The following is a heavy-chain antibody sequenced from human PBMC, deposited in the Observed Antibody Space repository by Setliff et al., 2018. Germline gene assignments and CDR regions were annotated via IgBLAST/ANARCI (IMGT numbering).Heavy chain of an antibody. CDR3: VRDRTAYSYGLDV. Sequence: SETLSLTCAVSGYSINSDCFWGWIRQPPGKGLEWIGTISHSGSTSYNSSLKSRVTMSVDTSKNQFALNLRSVTAADTAVYYCVRDRTAYSYGLDVWGQGTTVTVSS. D-gene: IGHD5-18*01. CDR2: ISHSGST. CDR1: GYSINSDCF. J-gene: IGHJ6*02. V-gene: IGHV4-38-2*02.